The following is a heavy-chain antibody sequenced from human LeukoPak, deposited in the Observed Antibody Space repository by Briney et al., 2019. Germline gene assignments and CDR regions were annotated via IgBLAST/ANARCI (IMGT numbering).Heavy chain of an antibody. CDR1: GGSVSSYY. Sequence: ETLSLTCSVSGGSVSSYYWSWIRQSPGKGLEWVSGISGSAGSTYYADSVKGRFSISRDNSKNTVYLQMNRLRAEDTAAYYCAKDLAYRSGWFLGAFDVWGQGTMVTVSS. V-gene: IGHV3-23*01. CDR3: AKDLAYRSGWFLGAFDV. CDR2: ISGSAGST. D-gene: IGHD6-19*01. J-gene: IGHJ3*01.